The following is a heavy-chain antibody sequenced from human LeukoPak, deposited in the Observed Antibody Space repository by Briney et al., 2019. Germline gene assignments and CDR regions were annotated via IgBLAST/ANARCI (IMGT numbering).Heavy chain of an antibody. CDR1: GFTFSDYY. Sequence: PGGSLRLSCAASGFTFSDYYMSWIRQAPGKGLEWVSYISSSGSTIYYADSVKGRFTISRDNAKNSLYLQMNSLRAEDTAVYYCARNPLAGRYNWFDPWGQGTLVTVSS. V-gene: IGHV3-11*04. D-gene: IGHD6-19*01. CDR2: ISSSGSTI. J-gene: IGHJ5*02. CDR3: ARNPLAGRYNWFDP.